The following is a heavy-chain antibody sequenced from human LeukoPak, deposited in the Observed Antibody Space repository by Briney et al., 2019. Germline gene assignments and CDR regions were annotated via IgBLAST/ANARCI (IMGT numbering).Heavy chain of an antibody. D-gene: IGHD2-2*01. CDR1: GGLISSSSYY. Sequence: SETLSLTCTVSGGLISSSSYYWGWIRQPPGKGLEWIGTIYYSGSTSYNPSLKSRVTISEDTSKNQFSLKLSSVTAADTAVYYCARHVPSCSTTSCYEYYYYMDVWGKGTTVTVYS. CDR3: ARHVPSCSTTSCYEYYYYMDV. J-gene: IGHJ6*03. CDR2: IYYSGST. V-gene: IGHV4-39*01.